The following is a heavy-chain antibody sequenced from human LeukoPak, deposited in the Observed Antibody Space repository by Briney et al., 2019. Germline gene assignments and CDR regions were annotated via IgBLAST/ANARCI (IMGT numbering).Heavy chain of an antibody. CDR1: GFTFSSYS. V-gene: IGHV3-21*01. CDR2: ISSSSSYI. J-gene: IGHJ4*02. Sequence: GGSLRLSCAASGFTFSSYSMNWVRQAPGKGLEWVSSISSSSSYIYYADSVKGRFTISRDNAKNSLYLKMNSLRAEDTAVYYCARDPRYYDFWSGYYMGLDYWGQGTLVTVSS. CDR3: ARDPRYYDFWSGYYMGLDY. D-gene: IGHD3-3*01.